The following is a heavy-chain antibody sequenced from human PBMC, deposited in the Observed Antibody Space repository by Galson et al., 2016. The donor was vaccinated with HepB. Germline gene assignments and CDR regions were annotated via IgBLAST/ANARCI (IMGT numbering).Heavy chain of an antibody. CDR3: AREQQPDGDADAFDL. Sequence: SVKVSCKASGYTFGSYYMHWIRQAPGQGLEWMGVINAHGTSTTYAEKFQGRITITRDTPTRTLYMELSRLTSEDTALYFCAREQQPDGDADAFDLWGQGTMVTGSS. D-gene: IGHD7-27*01. J-gene: IGHJ3*01. CDR1: GYTFGSYY. V-gene: IGHV1-46*01. CDR2: INAHGTST.